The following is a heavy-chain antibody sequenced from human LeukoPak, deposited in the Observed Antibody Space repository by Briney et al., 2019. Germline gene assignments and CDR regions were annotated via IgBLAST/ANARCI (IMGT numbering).Heavy chain of an antibody. CDR2: IIPIFGTA. D-gene: IGHD3-3*01. Sequence: GASVKVSCKASGGTFSSYAISWVRQAPGQGLEWMGGIIPIFGTANYAQKFQGRVTITADESTSTAYMELSSLRSEDTAVYYCARAYFWSGYYDYGMDVWGQGTTVTVSS. CDR3: ARAYFWSGYYDYGMDV. CDR1: GGTFSSYA. J-gene: IGHJ6*02. V-gene: IGHV1-69*13.